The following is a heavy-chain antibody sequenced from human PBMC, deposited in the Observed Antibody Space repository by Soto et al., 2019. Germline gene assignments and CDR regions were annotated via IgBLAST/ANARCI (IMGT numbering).Heavy chain of an antibody. CDR1: GYTFTNYG. J-gene: IGHJ4*02. CDR3: ARDNGESSGSLVDN. CDR2: ISGYNGKT. D-gene: IGHD3-22*01. V-gene: IGHV1-18*04. Sequence: ASVKVSCKASGYTFTNYGFSWVRQAPGQGLEWMGWISGYNGKTDYSEKFQDRVTMTIDTSTSSGHMEVRSLRSDDTAIYYCARDNGESSGSLVDNWRQGPLVTVSS.